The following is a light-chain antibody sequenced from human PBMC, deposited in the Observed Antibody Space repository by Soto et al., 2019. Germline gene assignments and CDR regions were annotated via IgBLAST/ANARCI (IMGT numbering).Light chain of an antibody. V-gene: IGKV2-28*01. CDR3: MQALQTPT. CDR1: QSLLHRNGYNY. CDR2: LGS. J-gene: IGKJ2*01. Sequence: IVMTQSPLSLPVTPGEPASISCRSNQSLLHRNGYNYLDWYLQKPGQSPQLLIYLGSHRASGVPYKFSGSGSGTDFTLKISRVETEDVGVYYCMQALQTPTFGQGTKLEIK.